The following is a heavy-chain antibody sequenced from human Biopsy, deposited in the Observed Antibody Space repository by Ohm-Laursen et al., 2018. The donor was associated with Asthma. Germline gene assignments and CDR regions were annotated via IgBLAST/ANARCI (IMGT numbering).Heavy chain of an antibody. V-gene: IGHV3-30-3*01. J-gene: IGHJ4*02. CDR2: IFFDGSNK. CDR3: ARGKTWGRSYYFDY. D-gene: IGHD6-6*01. Sequence: SLRLSCAASGFTFHNYVMHWVRQAPGKGLEWVAGIFFDGSNKYYADSVKGRFTISRDNSKDTLYLQVNSLRGDDTAVYFCARGKTWGRSYYFDYWGQGTLVTVSS. CDR1: GFTFHNYV.